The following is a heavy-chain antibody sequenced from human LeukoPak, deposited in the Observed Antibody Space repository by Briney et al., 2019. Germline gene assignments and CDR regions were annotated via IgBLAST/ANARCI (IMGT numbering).Heavy chain of an antibody. J-gene: IGHJ4*02. CDR3: ARYNTLPRGFTAVDF. CDR2: VYYTGTT. Sequence: SETLSLTCSVSGGSINNYYGTWIRQAPGKGLEWIGNVYYTGTTNYNASLKSRVAISVDTSKNQFSLKLSSVTAADTAVYYCARYNTLPRGFTAVDFWGQGTLVTVSS. CDR1: GGSINNYY. V-gene: IGHV4-59*01. D-gene: IGHD3-10*01.